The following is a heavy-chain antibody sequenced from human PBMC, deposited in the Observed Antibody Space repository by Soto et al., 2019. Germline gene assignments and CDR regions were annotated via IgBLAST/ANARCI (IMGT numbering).Heavy chain of an antibody. D-gene: IGHD2-15*01. J-gene: IGHJ4*02. CDR3: PRGPVVVLNDFES. CDR1: GGTFRNSP. Sequence: QVQLVQSGTEVKKPGSSVKVSCKASGGTFRNSPINWVRQAPGHGLEWMGSIYPLTDIPDYAQNFQARLTISADKSTSTAHMELSSLTSDDTAMYFCPRGPVVVLNDFESWGQGTLVTVSS. CDR2: IYPLTDIP. V-gene: IGHV1-69*02.